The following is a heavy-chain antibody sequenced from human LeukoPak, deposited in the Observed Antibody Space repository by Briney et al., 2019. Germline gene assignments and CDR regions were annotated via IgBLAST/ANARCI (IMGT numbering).Heavy chain of an antibody. J-gene: IGHJ3*02. CDR1: GYSLTELS. V-gene: IGHV1-24*01. Sequence: ASVKVSCKVSGYSLTELSMHWVRQAPGKGLEWMGGFDPEDGETIYAQKFQGRVTMTEDTSTDTAYMELSSLRSEDTAVYYCATDVLESYAFDIWGQWTMVTVSS. CDR3: ATDVLESYAFDI. D-gene: IGHD3-3*01. CDR2: FDPEDGET.